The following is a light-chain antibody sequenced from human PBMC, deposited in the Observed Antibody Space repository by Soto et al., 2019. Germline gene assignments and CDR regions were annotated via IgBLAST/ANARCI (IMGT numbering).Light chain of an antibody. CDR1: QGISRY. J-gene: IGKJ5*01. Sequence: THLTQTPSFLSASVGGSVHITSRACQGISRYLAWYQQKPGKAPKLLIYAASTLESGVPSRCSGSGSGTEFTLTISSLQPEDFATYYCQQLNSYPITFGQGTRLEIK. V-gene: IGKV1-9*01. CDR3: QQLNSYPIT. CDR2: AAS.